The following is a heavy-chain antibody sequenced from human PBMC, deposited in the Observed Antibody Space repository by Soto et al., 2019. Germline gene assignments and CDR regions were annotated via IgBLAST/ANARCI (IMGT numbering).Heavy chain of an antibody. D-gene: IGHD3-22*01. CDR1: YASISNGGYY. CDR2: IFYSGST. CDR3: ARAHITYSDNIDDSLYYFDY. V-gene: IGHV4-31*03. Sequence: QVQLQESGPGLVKPSQTLSLTCTVSYASISNGGYYWTWIRQHPGKGLDWIGYIFYSGSTFYNPSLRDRLTISIDPSKNHFSLRLSSVTAADTAVYYCARAHITYSDNIDDSLYYFDYWGQGTLVTVSS. J-gene: IGHJ4*02.